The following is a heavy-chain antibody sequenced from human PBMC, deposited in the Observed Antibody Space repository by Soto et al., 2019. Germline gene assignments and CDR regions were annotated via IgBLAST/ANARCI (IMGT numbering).Heavy chain of an antibody. V-gene: IGHV4-31*03. CDR3: ASQATGWYPDY. CDR2: IYDSGST. CDR1: GGSISSGGYY. Sequence: QVELQQSGPGLVKPSQTLSLTCTVSGGSISSGGYYWSWVRQHPGKGLEWIGYIYDSGSTYYNPSLKSRVTISIDTSKNQFSLKLTSMTAAVTGVYYCASQATGWYPDYWGQGTLITVST. D-gene: IGHD6-19*01. J-gene: IGHJ4*02.